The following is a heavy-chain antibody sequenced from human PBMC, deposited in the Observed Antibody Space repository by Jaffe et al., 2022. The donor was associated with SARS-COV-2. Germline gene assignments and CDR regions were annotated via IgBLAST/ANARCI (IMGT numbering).Heavy chain of an antibody. CDR3: ARLGLGDYGDYPTNWFDP. CDR2: IYYSGST. Sequence: QVQLQESGPGLVKPSETLSLTCTVSGGSISSYYWSWIRQPPGKGLEWIGYIYYSGSTNYNPSLKSRVTISVDTSKNQFSLKLSSVTAADTAVYYCARLGLGDYGDYPTNWFDPWGQGTLVTVSS. D-gene: IGHD4-17*01. CDR1: GGSISSYY. V-gene: IGHV4-59*08. J-gene: IGHJ5*02.